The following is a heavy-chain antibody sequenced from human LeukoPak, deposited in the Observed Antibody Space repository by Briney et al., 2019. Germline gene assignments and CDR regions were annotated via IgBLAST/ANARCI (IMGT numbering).Heavy chain of an antibody. V-gene: IGHV5-51*01. D-gene: IGHD3-10*01. CDR3: ARKRYGSGTLYYFDY. CDR1: GYSFTSYW. J-gene: IGHJ4*02. CDR2: IYPGDSDT. Sequence: RGESLKISCKGSGYSFTSYWIGWVRQMPGKGLEWMGIIYPGDSDTRYSPSFQGQVTISADKSISTAYLQWSSLKASDTAMYYCARKRYGSGTLYYFDYWGQGTLVTVSS.